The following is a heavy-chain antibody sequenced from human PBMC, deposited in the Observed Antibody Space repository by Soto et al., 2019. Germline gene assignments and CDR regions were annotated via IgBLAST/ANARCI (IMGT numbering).Heavy chain of an antibody. CDR2: INAGNGNT. J-gene: IGHJ4*02. D-gene: IGHD3-22*01. CDR1: GYTFTSYA. V-gene: IGHV1-3*01. Sequence: QVQLVQSGAEVKKPGASVKVSCKASGYTFTSYAMHWVRQAPGQRLEWMGWINAGNGNTKYSQKFQGRVTITRDTSASTAYMGLSSLRSEDTAVYYCAKDYYDSSGYYPPALLFDYWGQGTLVTVSS. CDR3: AKDYYDSSGYYPPALLFDY.